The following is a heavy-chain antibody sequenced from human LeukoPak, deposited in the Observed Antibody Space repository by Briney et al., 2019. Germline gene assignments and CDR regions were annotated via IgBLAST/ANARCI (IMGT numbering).Heavy chain of an antibody. CDR2: IKDDGSEI. CDR3: VRRGNRWGDY. V-gene: IGHV3-7*01. J-gene: IGHJ4*02. D-gene: IGHD3-16*01. Sequence: GGSLRLSCEASGFTFSDCWMSWIRQTPGKGLEWVANIKDDGSEIYYVDSVKGRFTISRDNAKNSLYLQMNSLRAEDTALYYCVRRGNRWGDYWGQGTLVTVSS. CDR1: GFTFSDCW.